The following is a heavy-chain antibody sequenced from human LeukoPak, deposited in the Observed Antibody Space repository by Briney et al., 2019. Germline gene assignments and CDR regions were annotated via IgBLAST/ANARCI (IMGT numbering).Heavy chain of an antibody. CDR2: ISHTGDI. J-gene: IGHJ5*01. V-gene: IGHV3-48*03. Sequence: GGCLRLSCAASGFIFSNFEMNWVRQAPGKGLEWVSHISHTGDIKYADSVKGRFTISRDNSKNSQYLQMTSLRAEDTAVYYCARSSGSYRPFDSWGQGILVTVSS. CDR1: GFIFSNFE. CDR3: ARSSGSYRPFDS. D-gene: IGHD3-22*01.